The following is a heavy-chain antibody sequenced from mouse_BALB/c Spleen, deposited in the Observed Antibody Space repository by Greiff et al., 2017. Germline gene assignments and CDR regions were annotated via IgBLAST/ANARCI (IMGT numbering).Heavy chain of an antibody. Sequence: QVQLQQSGPELVKPGASVRISCKASGYTFTSYYIHWVKQRPGQGLEWIGWIYPGNVNTKYNEKFKGKATLTADKSSSTAYMQLSSLTSEDSAVYFCARSPYYYDAMDYWGQGTSVTVSS. D-gene: IGHD1-1*01. CDR2: IYPGNVNT. CDR3: ARSPYYYDAMDY. CDR1: GYTFTSYY. V-gene: IGHV1S56*01. J-gene: IGHJ4*01.